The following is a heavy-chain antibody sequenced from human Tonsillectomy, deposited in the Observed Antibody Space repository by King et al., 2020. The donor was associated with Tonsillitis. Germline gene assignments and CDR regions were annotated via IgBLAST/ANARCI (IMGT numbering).Heavy chain of an antibody. CDR3: ARRGIINYGMDV. V-gene: IGHV1-69*01. CDR2: IIPIFVAT. D-gene: IGHD2-15*01. J-gene: IGHJ6*02. CDR1: GGTFNNYV. Sequence: VQLVESGAEVKKPGSSLKVSCKASGGTFNNYVISWVRQAPGQGLEWMGGIIPIFVATNYAQKFQGRVTITADESTRTAYMELSSLRSDDTAVYYCARRGIINYGMDVWGQGTTVIVSS.